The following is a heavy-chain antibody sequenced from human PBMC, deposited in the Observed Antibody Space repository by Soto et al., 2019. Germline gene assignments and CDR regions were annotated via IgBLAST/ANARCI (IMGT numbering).Heavy chain of an antibody. V-gene: IGHV1-69*01. CDR3: ATGGHNDGYNFYHGMDV. J-gene: IGHJ6*02. D-gene: IGHD3-16*01. CDR2: VIPLFDTA. Sequence: QVQVVQSGAEVKKPGSSVKVSCKVSGGIFTNNAISWVRQAPGQGLEWLGGVIPLFDTADYAQIFRGRRRISADGATTTAYMELSGLTSADTAVYFCATGGHNDGYNFYHGMDVWGQGTTVTVS. CDR1: GGIFTNNA.